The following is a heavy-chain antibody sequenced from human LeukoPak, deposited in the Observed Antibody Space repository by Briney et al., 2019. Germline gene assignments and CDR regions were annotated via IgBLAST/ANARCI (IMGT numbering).Heavy chain of an antibody. D-gene: IGHD3-16*01. J-gene: IGHJ6*02. CDR2: IGASGDDT. V-gene: IGHV3-23*01. CDR3: ARATTLGYYYGLDV. Sequence: GGSLRLSCAASGSSFSIYGMSWVRQAPGMGLEWVSAIGASGDDTFYADSVKGRFTISRDNPRTTVNLQMNSLSAEDTAVYHCARATTLGYYYGLDVWGQGTTVTVSS. CDR1: GSSFSIYG.